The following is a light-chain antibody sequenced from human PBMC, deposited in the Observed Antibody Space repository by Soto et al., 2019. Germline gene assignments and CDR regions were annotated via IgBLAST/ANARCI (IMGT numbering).Light chain of an antibody. Sequence: QSALTQPRSVSGSPGQSVTISCTGTSSDVGGYNYVSWYQQHPGKAPKLMTYDVSKRPSGVPDRFSGSKSGNTASLTISGLQAEDEADYYCCSYAGSYTFEVFGGGTKVTVL. CDR1: SSDVGGYNY. CDR2: DVS. V-gene: IGLV2-11*01. CDR3: CSYAGSYTFEV. J-gene: IGLJ2*01.